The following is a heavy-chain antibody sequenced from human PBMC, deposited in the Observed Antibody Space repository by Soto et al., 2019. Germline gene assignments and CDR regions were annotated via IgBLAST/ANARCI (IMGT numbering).Heavy chain of an antibody. Sequence: GGSLRLSCAASGFTFSSYGMHWVRQAPGKGLEWVAVIWYDGSNKYYADSVKGRFTISRDNSKNTLYLQMNSLRAEDTAVYYCARDPRYSSSWYNPPRPPNYWGQGTLVTVSS. CDR3: ARDPRYSSSWYNPPRPPNY. V-gene: IGHV3-33*01. J-gene: IGHJ4*02. D-gene: IGHD6-13*01. CDR1: GFTFSSYG. CDR2: IWYDGSNK.